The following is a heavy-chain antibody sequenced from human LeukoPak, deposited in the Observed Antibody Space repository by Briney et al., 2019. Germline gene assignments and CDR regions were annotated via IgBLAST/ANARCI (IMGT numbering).Heavy chain of an antibody. V-gene: IGHV5-51*01. J-gene: IGHJ4*02. Sequence: GESLKISCKGSGYSFTSYWIGWVRPMPGKGLKWMGIIYPGDSDTKYSPSFQGQVTISADKSISTAYLQWSRLKASDTAMYYCARLPGRSGWFDYWGQGTLVTVSS. CDR2: IYPGDSDT. CDR1: GYSFTSYW. D-gene: IGHD6-19*01. CDR3: ARLPGRSGWFDY.